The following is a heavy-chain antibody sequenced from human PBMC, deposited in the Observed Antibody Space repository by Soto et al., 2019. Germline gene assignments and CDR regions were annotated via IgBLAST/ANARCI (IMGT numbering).Heavy chain of an antibody. Sequence: ASVMGSWKAAGYAFSGDYMHWVRQAPGQGLEWMAIINPSGGSTSYAQKFQGRVTMTRDTSTSTVYMELSSLRSEDTAVYYCARGVGIAATGTGGWFDPWGQGTLVTVPS. CDR1: GYAFSGDY. CDR2: INPSGGST. D-gene: IGHD6-13*01. V-gene: IGHV1-46*01. J-gene: IGHJ5*02. CDR3: ARGVGIAATGTGGWFDP.